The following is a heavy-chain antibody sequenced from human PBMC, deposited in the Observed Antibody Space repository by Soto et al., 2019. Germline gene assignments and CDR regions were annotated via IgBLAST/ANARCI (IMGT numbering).Heavy chain of an antibody. V-gene: IGHV3-33*06. CDR2: IWYDGSNK. J-gene: IGHJ4*02. CDR1: GFTFSSYG. CDR3: AKSAVAGLRVLYYFDY. Sequence: GGSLRLSCAASGFTFSSYGMHWVRQAPGKGLEWVAVIWYDGSNKYYADSVKGRFTISRDNSKNTLYLQMNSLRAEDTAVYYCAKSAVAGLRVLYYFDYWGQGTLVTVSS. D-gene: IGHD6-19*01.